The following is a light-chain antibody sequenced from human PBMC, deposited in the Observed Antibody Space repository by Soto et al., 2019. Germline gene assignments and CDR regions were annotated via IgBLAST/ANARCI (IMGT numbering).Light chain of an antibody. CDR2: GAS. CDR1: QSVRNN. Sequence: EIVMTQSPATLSVSPGERAKFSCRASQSVRNNLAWFQQKPGQAPRLLIYGASTRATGIPARFSGSGSGTEFTLTISRLQPEDFAVYYCQQYNNWPLTFGGGSKVEIK. CDR3: QQYNNWPLT. J-gene: IGKJ4*01. V-gene: IGKV3-15*01.